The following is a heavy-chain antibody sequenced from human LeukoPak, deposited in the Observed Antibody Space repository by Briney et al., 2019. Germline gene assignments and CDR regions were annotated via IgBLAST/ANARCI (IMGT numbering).Heavy chain of an antibody. CDR3: ARDYMTTEYYYYMDV. Sequence: SETLSLTCTVSGGSISSYYWSWIRQPAGKGLEWIGRIYTSGSTNHNTSLKSRVTMSVDTSKKQFSLKLSSVTAADTAVYYCARDYMTTEYYYYMDVWGKGTTVTVSS. CDR2: IYTSGST. D-gene: IGHD4-11*01. V-gene: IGHV4-4*07. J-gene: IGHJ6*03. CDR1: GGSISSYY.